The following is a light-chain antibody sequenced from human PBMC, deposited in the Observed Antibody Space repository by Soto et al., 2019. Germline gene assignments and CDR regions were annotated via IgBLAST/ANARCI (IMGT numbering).Light chain of an antibody. Sequence: DVHMTRSPSPRSASVGDRVTITCRASQSIRNWLGWYQQKPGKAPKPLIYHASSLESGVSLRFRGSGSGTEFTLTISSLPPDDFATYYCLQYNSSSRTFGQGTKVDIK. CDR1: QSIRNW. J-gene: IGKJ1*01. V-gene: IGKV1-5*01. CDR2: HAS. CDR3: LQYNSSSRT.